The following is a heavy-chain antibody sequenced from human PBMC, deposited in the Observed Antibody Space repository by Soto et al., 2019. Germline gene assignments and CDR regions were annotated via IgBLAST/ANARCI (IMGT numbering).Heavy chain of an antibody. D-gene: IGHD6-6*01. CDR1: GFPFSSYG. Sequence: GWSLSLSCAASGFPFSSYGLHWVRQAPGKVLEWVAVISYDGSNKYYADCVKGRFTIPRDNSKNTLYLQMNSLRAEDTAVHYCAKASWWRSIAAHLDYWGQGTRVRDSS. CDR3: AKASWWRSIAAHLDY. V-gene: IGHV3-30*18. J-gene: IGHJ4*02. CDR2: ISYDGSNK.